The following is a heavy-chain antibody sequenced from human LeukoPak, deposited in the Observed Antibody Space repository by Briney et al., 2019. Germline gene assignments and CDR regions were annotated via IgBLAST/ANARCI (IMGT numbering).Heavy chain of an antibody. CDR3: ARDSSWSFDY. V-gene: IGHV3-48*02. J-gene: IGHJ4*02. CDR2: IRSRDGAI. D-gene: IGHD2-15*01. Sequence: GGSLRLSCAASGFSFSTYSMNWVRQASGPGLEWVSYIRSRDGAIYYADSVKGRFTISTDNARKSLYLQMNSLREEYTAVYYCARDSSWSFDYWGQGTLVTVSS. CDR1: GFSFSTYS.